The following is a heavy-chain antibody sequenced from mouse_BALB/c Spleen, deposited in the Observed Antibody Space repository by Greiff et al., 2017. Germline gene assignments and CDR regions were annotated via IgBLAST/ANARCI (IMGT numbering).Heavy chain of an antibody. J-gene: IGHJ1*01. V-gene: IGHV1S56*01. Sequence: VQLQQSGPELVKPGASVRISCKASGYTFTSYYIHWVKQRPGQGLEWIGWIYPGNVNTKYNEKFKGKATLTADKSSSTAYMQLSSLTSEDSAVYFCARNGYYRDWYFDVWGAGTTVTVSA. CDR2: IYPGNVNT. CDR1: GYTFTSYY. D-gene: IGHD2-3*01. CDR3: ARNGYYRDWYFDV.